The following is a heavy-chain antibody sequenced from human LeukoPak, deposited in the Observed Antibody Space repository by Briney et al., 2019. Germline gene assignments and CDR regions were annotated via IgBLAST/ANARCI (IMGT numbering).Heavy chain of an antibody. J-gene: IGHJ4*02. CDR3: ARAHLGGDY. V-gene: IGHV3-48*02. CDR2: ISGSSSNI. D-gene: IGHD4-23*01. Sequence: GGSLRLSCAASGFTFSTYSMNWVRQDPGKGLEWVSYISGSSSNIYYADSVKGRFTISRDNAKNSLCLQMNSLRDEDTAVYYCARAHLGGDYWGQGTLVTVSS. CDR1: GFTFSTYS.